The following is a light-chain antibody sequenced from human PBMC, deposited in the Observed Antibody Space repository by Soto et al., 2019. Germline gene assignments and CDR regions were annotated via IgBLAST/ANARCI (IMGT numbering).Light chain of an antibody. V-gene: IGKV1-27*01. CDR3: QKYKSAART. CDR2: AAS. CDR1: QGIGVY. Sequence: DIQMTQSPSSLSASFGDRVTITCRASQGIGVYLAWFQQKPGNAPKLLIYAASTLQSGVPSRFSGSGSGTDFTRTISSLQPDDVAIYYCQKYKSAARTFGGGTKVEIK. J-gene: IGKJ4*01.